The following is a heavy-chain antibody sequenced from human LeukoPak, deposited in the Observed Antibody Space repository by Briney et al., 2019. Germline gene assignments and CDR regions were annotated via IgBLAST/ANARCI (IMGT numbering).Heavy chain of an antibody. J-gene: IGHJ3*02. CDR2: IYSGGST. CDR1: GFTVSSNY. Sequence: PGGSLRLSCAASGFTVSSNYMSWVRQAPGKGLEWVSVIYSGGSTYYADSVQGRFTISRDNSKNTLYLQMNSLRAEDTAVYYCAADSSGYLDAFDIWGQGTMVTVSS. D-gene: IGHD3-22*01. V-gene: IGHV3-66*01. CDR3: AADSSGYLDAFDI.